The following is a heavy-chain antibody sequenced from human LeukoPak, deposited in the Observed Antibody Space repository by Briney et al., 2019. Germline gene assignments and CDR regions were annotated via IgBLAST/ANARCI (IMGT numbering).Heavy chain of an antibody. CDR2: IRYDGSNK. Sequence: GGSLRLSCAASGFTVSSNYMSWVRQAPGKGLEWVAFIRYDGSNKYYADSVKGRFTISRDNSKNTLYLQMNSLRAEDTAVYYCAKLNVWGSYRSYDAFDIWGQGTMVTVSS. CDR3: AKLNVWGSYRSYDAFDI. J-gene: IGHJ3*02. V-gene: IGHV3-30*02. D-gene: IGHD3-16*02. CDR1: GFTVSSNY.